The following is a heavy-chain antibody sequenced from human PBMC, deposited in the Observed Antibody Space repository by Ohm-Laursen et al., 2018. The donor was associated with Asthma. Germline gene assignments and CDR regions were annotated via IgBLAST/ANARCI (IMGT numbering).Heavy chain of an antibody. D-gene: IGHD2-2*01. V-gene: IGHV3-74*01. CDR2: ISTDGKTI. J-gene: IGHJ6*02. CDR3: ARGTSGPWVNYAMDV. CDR1: GFTFSTYW. Sequence: SLRLSCAASGFTFSTYWMHWARQAPGKGLVWVSRISTDGKTINYADSVKGRFTISRDSAENAIYLQMNNLRAEDTAVYYCARGTSGPWVNYAMDVWGQGTSVTVSS.